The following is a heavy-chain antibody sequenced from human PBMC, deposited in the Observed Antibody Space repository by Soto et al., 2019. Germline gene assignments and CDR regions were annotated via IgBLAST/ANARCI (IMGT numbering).Heavy chain of an antibody. CDR1: GYTFTSYG. V-gene: IGHV1-18*01. D-gene: IGHD4-17*01. Sequence: AASVKVSCKASGYTFTSYGISRVRQAPGQGLEWMGWISAYNGNTNYAQKLQGRVTMTTDTSTSTAYMELRSLRSDDTAVYYCARYDDYGDYSGFDYWGQGTLVTVSS. CDR3: ARYDDYGDYSGFDY. J-gene: IGHJ4*02. CDR2: ISAYNGNT.